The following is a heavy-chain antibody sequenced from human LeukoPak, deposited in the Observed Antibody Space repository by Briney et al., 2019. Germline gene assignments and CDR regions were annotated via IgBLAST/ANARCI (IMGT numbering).Heavy chain of an antibody. D-gene: IGHD3-10*01. CDR3: ARDRSRYGVDY. V-gene: IGHV3-7*01. CDR1: GFTFSSYG. CDR2: IKQDGSEK. J-gene: IGHJ4*02. Sequence: GGPLRLSCAASGFTFSSYGMHWVRQAPGKGLEWVANIKQDGSEKYYVDSVKGRFTISRDNAKNSLYLQMNSLRAEDTAVYYCARDRSRYGVDYWGQGTLVTVSS.